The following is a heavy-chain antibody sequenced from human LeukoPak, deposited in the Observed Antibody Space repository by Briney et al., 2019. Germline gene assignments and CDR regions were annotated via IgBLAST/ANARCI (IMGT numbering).Heavy chain of an antibody. CDR2: INAGNGNT. Sequence: ASVKVSSKASGFSFPSYAMHWVRQAPGQRLEWMGWINAGNGNTKYSQKFQSRVTMTRDTSISTAYMELSRLRSDDTAVYYCARSYDYVWGSRYYFDYWGQGTLVTVSS. D-gene: IGHD3-16*01. V-gene: IGHV1-3*01. J-gene: IGHJ4*02. CDR3: ARSYDYVWGSRYYFDY. CDR1: GFSFPSYA.